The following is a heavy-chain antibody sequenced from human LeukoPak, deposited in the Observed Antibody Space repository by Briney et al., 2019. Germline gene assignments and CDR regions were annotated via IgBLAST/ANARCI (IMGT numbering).Heavy chain of an antibody. CDR2: ISYDGSNK. D-gene: IGHD5-12*01. V-gene: IGHV3-30-3*01. CDR3: ARDEGVATDYFDY. CDR1: GFTFSSYA. J-gene: IGHJ4*02. Sequence: GRSLRLSCAASGFTFSSYAMHWVRQAPGKGQEWVAVISYDGSNKYYADSVKGRFTISRDNSKNTLYLQMNSLRAEDTAVYYCARDEGVATDYFDYWGQGTLVTVSS.